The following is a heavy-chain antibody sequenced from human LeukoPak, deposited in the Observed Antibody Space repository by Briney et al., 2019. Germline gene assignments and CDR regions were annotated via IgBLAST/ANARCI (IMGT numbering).Heavy chain of an antibody. CDR2: IYYSGST. D-gene: IGHD3-16*01. CDR3: ARSVPYYDYVWGSFYYYYYMDV. Sequence: PSETLSLTCAVYGGSFSGYYWSWIRQPPGKGLEWIGYIYYSGSTNYNPSLKSRVTISVDTSKNQFSLKLSSVTAADTAVYYCARSVPYYDYVWGSFYYYYYMDVWGKGTTVTVSS. CDR1: GGSFSGYY. J-gene: IGHJ6*03. V-gene: IGHV4-59*01.